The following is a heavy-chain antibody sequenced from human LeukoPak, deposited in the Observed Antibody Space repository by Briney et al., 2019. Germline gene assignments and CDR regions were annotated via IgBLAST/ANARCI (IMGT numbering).Heavy chain of an antibody. D-gene: IGHD3-3*01. Sequence: ASVTVSCKASGYTFTSYDINWVRQATGQGLEWMGWMNPNSGNTGYAQKFQGRVTMTRNTSISTAYMELSSLRSEDTAVYYCARGDYDFWSGSPSLDYWGQGTLVTVSS. CDR1: GYTFTSYD. CDR2: MNPNSGNT. CDR3: ARGDYDFWSGSPSLDY. J-gene: IGHJ4*02. V-gene: IGHV1-8*01.